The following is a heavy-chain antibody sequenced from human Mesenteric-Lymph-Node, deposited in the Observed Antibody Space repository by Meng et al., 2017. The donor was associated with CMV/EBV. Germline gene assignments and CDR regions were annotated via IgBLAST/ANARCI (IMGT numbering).Heavy chain of an antibody. CDR2: ISYDGSHE. D-gene: IGHD3-3*01. CDR1: GFTFSSYG. V-gene: IGHV3-30-3*01. CDR3: ARGVNMDV. J-gene: IGHJ6*02. Sequence: GESLKISCAASGFTFSSYGMHWVRQAPGKGLEWVAVISYDGSHEYYADSLKGRFTISRDNSKNTLYLQVNSLRAEDTAVYYCARGVNMDVWGQGTTVTVSS.